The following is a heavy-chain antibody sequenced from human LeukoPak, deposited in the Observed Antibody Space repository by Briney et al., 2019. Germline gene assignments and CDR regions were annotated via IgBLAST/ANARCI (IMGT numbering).Heavy chain of an antibody. CDR2: IYYSGST. CDR1: GGSISSYY. CDR3: ARDRVPAPIAAPRLVWFDP. V-gene: IGHV4-59*12. Sequence: PSETLSLTCTVSGGSISSYYWSWIRQPPGKGLEWIGYIYYSGSTYYNPSLKSRVTISVDTSKNQFSLKLSSVTAADTAVYYCARDRVPAPIAAPRLVWFDPWGQGTLVTVSS. D-gene: IGHD6-13*01. J-gene: IGHJ5*02.